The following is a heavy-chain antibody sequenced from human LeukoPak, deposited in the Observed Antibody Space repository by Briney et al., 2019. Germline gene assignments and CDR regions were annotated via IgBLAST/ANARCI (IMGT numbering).Heavy chain of an antibody. CDR1: GFTFSDHY. J-gene: IGHJ4*02. D-gene: IGHD6-13*01. V-gene: IGHV3-72*01. CDR3: ARVLSSGWSGAVFDY. Sequence: SGGSLRLSCAASGFTFSDHYMDWVRQAPGKGLEWVGRTRNKANSYTTEYAASVKGRFTISRDDSKNSLYLQMNSLKTEDTAVYYCARVLSSGWSGAVFDYWGQGTLVTVSS. CDR2: TRNKANSYTT.